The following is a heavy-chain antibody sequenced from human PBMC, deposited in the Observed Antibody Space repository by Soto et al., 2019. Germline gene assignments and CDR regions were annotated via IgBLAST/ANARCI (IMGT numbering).Heavy chain of an antibody. V-gene: IGHV4-39*01. CDR1: GCSINNIIYL. Sequence: PSDTLALTCTFSGCSINNIIYLGVGSRHPPGKGLQWIGSGPYTGTTYSNPSLKSRVTISVDPSNTQSSLRLRSVPAADTAVYYCSRIAAYGPLTGFEYWGQGALVNVSS. J-gene: IGHJ4*02. CDR3: SRIAAYGPLTGFEY. D-gene: IGHD6-13*01. CDR2: GPYTGTT.